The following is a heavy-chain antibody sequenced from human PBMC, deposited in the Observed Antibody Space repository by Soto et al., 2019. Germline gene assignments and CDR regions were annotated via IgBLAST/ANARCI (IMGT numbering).Heavy chain of an antibody. Sequence: GGSLRLSCAASGFTVSSNYMSWVRQAPRKGLEWVSVIYSGGSTYYADSVKGRFTISRDNSKNTLYLQINSLGAEDTAVYYCASQVGHYDFWSGYPELYFQHWGQGTLVTVSS. V-gene: IGHV3-66*04. J-gene: IGHJ1*01. D-gene: IGHD3-3*01. CDR1: GFTVSSNY. CDR2: IYSGGST. CDR3: ASQVGHYDFWSGYPELYFQH.